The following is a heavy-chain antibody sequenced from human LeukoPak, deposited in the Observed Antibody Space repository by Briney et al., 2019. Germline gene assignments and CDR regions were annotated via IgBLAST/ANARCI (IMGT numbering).Heavy chain of an antibody. D-gene: IGHD4-17*01. CDR3: ARYGDYASRFDY. Sequence: ASVKVSCKASGYTFTSYGISWVRQAPGQGLEWMGWISAYNGNTNYAQKLQGRVTMTTDTSTSTAYMELRSLRSGDTAVYYCARYGDYASRFDYWGQGSLVTVSS. CDR2: ISAYNGNT. J-gene: IGHJ4*02. V-gene: IGHV1-18*01. CDR1: GYTFTSYG.